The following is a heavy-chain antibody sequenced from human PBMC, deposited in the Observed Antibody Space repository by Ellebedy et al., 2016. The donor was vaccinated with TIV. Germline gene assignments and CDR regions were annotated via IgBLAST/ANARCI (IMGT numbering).Heavy chain of an antibody. CDR3: ARLSDANYGNDF. Sequence: GSLRLSXTVSGGAISSSSYYWTWIRQPPGKGLEWIGSIYYSGSTHYNASLRGRVTMSVDTSKNQFSLKMNDVTAADTAVFYCARLSDANYGNDFWGQGTLVTVSS. V-gene: IGHV4-39*01. CDR1: GGAISSSSYY. CDR2: IYYSGST. D-gene: IGHD4-11*01. J-gene: IGHJ4*02.